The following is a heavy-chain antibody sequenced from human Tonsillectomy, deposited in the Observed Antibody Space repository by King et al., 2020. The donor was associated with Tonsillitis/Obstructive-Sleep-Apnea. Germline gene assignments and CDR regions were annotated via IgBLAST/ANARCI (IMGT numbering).Heavy chain of an antibody. D-gene: IGHD6-13*01. J-gene: IGHJ4*02. CDR3: ARDFFFAAAGTADY. CDR1: GFTFSSYA. CDR2: ISYDGSNK. V-gene: IGHV3-30*04. Sequence: VQLVESGGGVVQPGRSLRLSCAAYGFTFSSYAMHWVRQAPGKGLEWVAVISYDGSNKYYADSVKGRFTISRDNSKNTLYLQMNSLRAEDTAVYYCARDFFFAAAGTADYWGQGTLVTVSS.